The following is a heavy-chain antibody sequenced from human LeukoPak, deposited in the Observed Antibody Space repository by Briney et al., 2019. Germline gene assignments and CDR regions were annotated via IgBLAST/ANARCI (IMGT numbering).Heavy chain of an antibody. Sequence: PSETLSLTCTVSGGSISSYYWSWIRQPPGKGLEWIGYIYYSGSTNYNPSLKSRVPISVDTSKNQFSLKLSSVTAADTAVYYCARDRTTSHFDYWGQGTLVTVSS. D-gene: IGHD4-17*01. CDR1: GGSISSYY. J-gene: IGHJ4*02. CDR3: ARDRTTSHFDY. V-gene: IGHV4-59*01. CDR2: IYYSGST.